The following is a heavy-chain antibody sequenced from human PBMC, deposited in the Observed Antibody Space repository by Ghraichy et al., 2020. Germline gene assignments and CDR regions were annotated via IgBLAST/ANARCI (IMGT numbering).Heavy chain of an antibody. Sequence: SETLSLTCRVSGGSISTTRNEWAWIRQPPGKGLEWIGNVYFRGSTYYNPSLQSRVTISVDTSKDQFSLRLDSVTAADTALYYCARVNTLARGGRGWFDPWGQGTLVIVSS. D-gene: IGHD1-26*01. V-gene: IGHV4-39*07. CDR3: ARVNTLARGGRGWFDP. CDR1: GGSISTTRNE. J-gene: IGHJ5*02. CDR2: VYFRGST.